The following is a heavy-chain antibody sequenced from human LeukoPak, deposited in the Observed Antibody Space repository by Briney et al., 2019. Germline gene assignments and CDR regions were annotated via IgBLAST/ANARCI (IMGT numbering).Heavy chain of an antibody. Sequence: SETLSLTCTLSNDYIKDYYWSWIRQPAGKGLEWIGRVSQWNTNYNRSLKSRVSMSVQASRNQFSLGLNSATAADTAVYYCARQGSDNHFDSWGPGTLVTVSS. CDR2: VSQWNT. CDR1: NDYIKDYY. CDR3: ARQGSDNHFDS. D-gene: IGHD1-14*01. J-gene: IGHJ4*02. V-gene: IGHV4-4*07.